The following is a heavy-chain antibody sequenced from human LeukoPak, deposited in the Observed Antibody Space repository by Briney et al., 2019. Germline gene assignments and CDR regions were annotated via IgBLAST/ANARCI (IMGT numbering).Heavy chain of an antibody. J-gene: IGHJ4*02. V-gene: IGHV3-74*01. CDR3: ARDLSSGWYAGGLDY. CDR2: INGDGSST. Sequence: GSLSLSCAASGFTFSNYWMQWVRQAPGKGLVWVSRINGDGSSTIYADSVKGRFTISRDNAKNTLYLQMNSLRAEDTAVYYCARDLSSGWYAGGLDYWGQGILVTVSS. CDR1: GFTFSNYW. D-gene: IGHD6-13*01.